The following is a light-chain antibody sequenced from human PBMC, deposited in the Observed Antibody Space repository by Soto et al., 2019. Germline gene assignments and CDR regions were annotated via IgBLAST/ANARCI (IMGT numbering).Light chain of an antibody. Sequence: QSVLTQPPSVSAAPGQKVTISCSGSSFNIENNYVSWYRQLPGTAPKLLIYDNDKRPSEIPDRFSGSKSGTSATLGIIGLQTGDEADYYCGTWDNSLTAVVFGGGTKLTVL. J-gene: IGLJ2*01. CDR1: SFNIENNY. V-gene: IGLV1-51*01. CDR2: DND. CDR3: GTWDNSLTAVV.